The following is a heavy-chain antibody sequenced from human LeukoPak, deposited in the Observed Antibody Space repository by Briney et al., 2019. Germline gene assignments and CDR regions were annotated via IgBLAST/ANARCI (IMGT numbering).Heavy chain of an antibody. J-gene: IGHJ4*02. CDR2: IIPIFGTA. CDR3: AKGSGYYSFDY. CDR1: GGTFSSYA. D-gene: IGHD5-12*01. V-gene: IGHV1-69*05. Sequence: ASVKVSCKASGGTFSSYAISWVRQAPGQGLEWMGRIIPIFGTANYAQKFQGRVTSTTDESTSTAYMELSSLRSEDKAVYYCAKGSGYYSFDYWGQGTLVTVSS.